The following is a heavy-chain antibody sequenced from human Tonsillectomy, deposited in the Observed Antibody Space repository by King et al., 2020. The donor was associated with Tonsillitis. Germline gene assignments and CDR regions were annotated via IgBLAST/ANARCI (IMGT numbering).Heavy chain of an antibody. CDR1: GFTFSSYA. CDR3: AKQIEQWLVGHGAFDI. D-gene: IGHD6-19*01. V-gene: IGHV3-23*04. Sequence: VQLVESGGGLVQPGGSLRLSCAASGFTFSSYAMSWVRQAPGKGLEWVSAISGSGGSTYYADSVKGRFTISRDNSENTLYLQMNSLRAEDTAVYYCAKQIEQWLVGHGAFDIWGQGTMVTVSS. CDR2: ISGSGGST. J-gene: IGHJ3*02.